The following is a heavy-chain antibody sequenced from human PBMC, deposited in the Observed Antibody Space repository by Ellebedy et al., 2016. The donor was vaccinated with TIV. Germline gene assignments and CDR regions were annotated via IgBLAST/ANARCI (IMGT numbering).Heavy chain of an antibody. D-gene: IGHD1-1*01. Sequence: SGPTLVTPTQTLTLTCTFSGFSLTTNGVGVGWIRQPPGKALEWLAVIYWNNNEYYSPSLKSRLTITKDTSKNQVVLAMTNMDPVDTATYYCIRKGSGTAVDYWGQGTLVTVSS. V-gene: IGHV2-5*01. CDR2: IYWNNNE. CDR1: GFSLTTNGVG. J-gene: IGHJ4*02. CDR3: IRKGSGTAVDY.